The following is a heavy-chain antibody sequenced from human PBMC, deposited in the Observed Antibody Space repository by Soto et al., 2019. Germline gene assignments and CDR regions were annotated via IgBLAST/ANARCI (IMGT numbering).Heavy chain of an antibody. Sequence: PSETLSLTCAVYGGSFSSYFWNWIRQPPGKGLEWIGEINHSGTTKYNPSHKSRVTITVETSKNQFSLKLNSVTASDTAVYYCAIRSKGYSSSWFDYWGQGTLVTVS. CDR1: GGSFSSYF. D-gene: IGHD6-13*01. CDR2: INHSGTT. V-gene: IGHV4-34*01. CDR3: AIRSKGYSSSWFDY. J-gene: IGHJ4*02.